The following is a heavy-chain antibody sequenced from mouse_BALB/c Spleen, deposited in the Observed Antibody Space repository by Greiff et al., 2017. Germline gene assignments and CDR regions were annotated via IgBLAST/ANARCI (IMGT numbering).Heavy chain of an antibody. CDR1: GYSITSGYY. CDR3: ATLRLHYYYAMDY. CDR2: ISYDGSN. J-gene: IGHJ4*01. D-gene: IGHD1-2*01. Sequence: EVQLVESGPGLVKPSQSLSLTCSVTGYSITSGYYWNWIRQFPGNKLEWMGYISYDGSNNYNPSLKNRISITRDTSKNQFFLKLNSVTTEDTATYYCATLRLHYYYAMDYWGQGTSVTVSS. V-gene: IGHV3-6*02.